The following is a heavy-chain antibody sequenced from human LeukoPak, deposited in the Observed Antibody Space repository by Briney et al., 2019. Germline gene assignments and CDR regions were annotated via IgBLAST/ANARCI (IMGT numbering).Heavy chain of an antibody. D-gene: IGHD3-10*01. CDR2: IRYGGSNK. J-gene: IGHJ4*02. CDR1: GFIFSSYW. V-gene: IGHV3-30*02. Sequence: GGSLRLSCAASGFIFSSYWMHWVRQAPGKGLEWVAFIRYGGSNKYYADSVKGRFTISRDNSKNTLYLQMNSLRPEDTAVYYCAKDSKRWKTYYYEAGSYYFDYWGQGTRVTVSS. CDR3: AKDSKRWKTYYYEAGSYYFDY.